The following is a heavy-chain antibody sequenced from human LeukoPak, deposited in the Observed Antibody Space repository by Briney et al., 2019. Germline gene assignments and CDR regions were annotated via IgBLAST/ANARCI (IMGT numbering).Heavy chain of an antibody. D-gene: IGHD3-22*01. CDR1: GYIFTGYY. J-gene: IGHJ4*02. Sequence: ASVKVSCKASGYIFTGYYMHWVRQAPGQGLEWMGWINPNSGGTNYAQKFQGRVTMTRDTSISTAYMELSRLRSDDTAVYYCARGPTMIVVVTPFDYWGQGTLVTVSS. CDR3: ARGPTMIVVVTPFDY. CDR2: INPNSGGT. V-gene: IGHV1-2*02.